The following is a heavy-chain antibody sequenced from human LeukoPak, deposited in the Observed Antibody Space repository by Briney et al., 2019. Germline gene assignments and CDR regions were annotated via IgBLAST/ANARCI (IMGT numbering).Heavy chain of an antibody. CDR3: ARGYNWNYPIDY. D-gene: IGHD1-7*01. CDR1: GFIFSDYY. CDR2: ISTAGSTI. V-gene: IGHV3-11*04. J-gene: IGHJ4*02. Sequence: GGSLRLSCAASGFIFSDYYMSWIRQAPGKGLEWVSYISTAGSTIYYADSVKGRFTISRDNAKNSLYLQMNSLRAEDTAVYYCARGYNWNYPIDYWGQGTLVTVSS.